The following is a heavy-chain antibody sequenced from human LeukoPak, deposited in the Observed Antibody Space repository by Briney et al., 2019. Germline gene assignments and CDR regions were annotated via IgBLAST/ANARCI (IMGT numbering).Heavy chain of an antibody. V-gene: IGHV4-31*03. CDR2: IYYSGST. CDR3: ARDSGKCFDY. Sequence: PSETLSLTCTVSGGSISSGGYYWSWIRQHSGKGLEWIGYIYYSGSTYYNPSLKSRVTISVDRSKNQFSLKLSSVTAADTAVYYCARDSGKCFDYWGQGTLVTVSS. CDR1: GGSISSGGYY. J-gene: IGHJ4*02. D-gene: IGHD3-10*01.